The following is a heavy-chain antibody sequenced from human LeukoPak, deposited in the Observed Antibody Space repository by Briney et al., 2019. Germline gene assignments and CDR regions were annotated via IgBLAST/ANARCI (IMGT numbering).Heavy chain of an antibody. CDR1: GFTFSSNS. J-gene: IGHJ4*02. V-gene: IGHV3-21*01. D-gene: IGHD4-17*01. CDR2: ISTSSSYI. CDR3: ARKPQNYGDYRFDY. Sequence: PGGSLRLSCAASGFTFSSNSMNWVRQAPGKGLEWVSSISTSSSYIYYADSLKGRFTISRDNAKNSLYLQMNSLRAEDTAVYYCARKPQNYGDYRFDYWGQGTLVTVSS.